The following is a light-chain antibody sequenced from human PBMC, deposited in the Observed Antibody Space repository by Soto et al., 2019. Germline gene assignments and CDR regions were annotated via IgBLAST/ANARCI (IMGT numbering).Light chain of an antibody. V-gene: IGKV1-8*01. CDR2: DAS. CDR3: QHYYSYPHT. Sequence: AIRMTQSPSSLSASTGDRVTITWRATQGISRYLAWYQQKPEKAPQLLIYDASTLQSGVPSSFSGSGSGTAFTLTFSSLQSEDFATYYCQHYYSYPHTVGQGTKLEIK. J-gene: IGKJ2*01. CDR1: QGISRY.